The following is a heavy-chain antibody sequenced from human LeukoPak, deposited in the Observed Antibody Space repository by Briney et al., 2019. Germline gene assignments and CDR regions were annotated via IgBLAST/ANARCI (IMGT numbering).Heavy chain of an antibody. J-gene: IGHJ6*03. V-gene: IGHV1-18*01. CDR3: ARVYSSGWPYYYYYMDV. Sequence: GASVKVSCKASGYTFTSYGISWVRQAPGQGLEWMGWISAYNGNTNYAQKLQGRVTMTTDTPTSTAYMELRSLRSDDTAVYYCARVYSSGWPYYYYYMDVWGKGTTVTVSS. CDR2: ISAYNGNT. CDR1: GYTFTSYG. D-gene: IGHD6-19*01.